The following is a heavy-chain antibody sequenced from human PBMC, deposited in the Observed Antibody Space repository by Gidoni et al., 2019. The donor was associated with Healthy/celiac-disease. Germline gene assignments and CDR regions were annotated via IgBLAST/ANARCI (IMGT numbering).Heavy chain of an antibody. CDR3: ARDGASVGLDY. Sequence: QVQLVESGGGVVKPGGSMRRSCGASGFTFSDYYMSWIRQAPGKWLEWVSYIISSGITIYYADSVKGRFTISRDNAKNSLYLQMNSLRAEDTAVYYCARDGASVGLDYWGQGTLVTVSS. CDR2: IISSGITI. D-gene: IGHD3-16*01. CDR1: GFTFSDYY. J-gene: IGHJ4*02. V-gene: IGHV3-11*01.